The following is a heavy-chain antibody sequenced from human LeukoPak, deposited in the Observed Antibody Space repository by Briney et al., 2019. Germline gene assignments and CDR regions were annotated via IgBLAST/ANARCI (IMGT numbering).Heavy chain of an antibody. CDR2: INSDGSST. CDR3: AKGGNIVVVPAARKSRFDY. V-gene: IGHV3-74*01. Sequence: GGSLRLSCAASGFTFSSYWMHWVRQAPGKGLVWVSRINSDGSSTSYADSVKGRFTISRDNSKNTLYLQMNSLRAEDTAVYYCAKGGNIVVVPAARKSRFDYWGQGTLVTVSS. D-gene: IGHD2-2*01. J-gene: IGHJ4*02. CDR1: GFTFSSYW.